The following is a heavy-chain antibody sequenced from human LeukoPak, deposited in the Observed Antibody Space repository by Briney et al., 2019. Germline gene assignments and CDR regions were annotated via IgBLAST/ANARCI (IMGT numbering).Heavy chain of an antibody. Sequence: PSETLSLTCTVSGGSISSGSYYWSWIRQPAGKGLEWIGRIYTSGSTNYNPSLKSRVTMSVDTSKNQFSLKLSSVTAADTAVYYCARAGADWNFQHWGQGTLVTVSS. J-gene: IGHJ1*01. CDR1: GGSISSGSYY. D-gene: IGHD1-1*01. CDR3: ARAGADWNFQH. CDR2: IYTSGST. V-gene: IGHV4-61*02.